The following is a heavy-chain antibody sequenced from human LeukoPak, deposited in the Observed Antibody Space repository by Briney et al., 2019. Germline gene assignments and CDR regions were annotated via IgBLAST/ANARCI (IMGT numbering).Heavy chain of an antibody. CDR3: ARSSYSSSPDY. CDR1: GVTFSSYA. CDR2: IIPIFGTA. D-gene: IGHD6-6*01. V-gene: IGHV1-69*13. J-gene: IGHJ4*02. Sequence: ASVKVSCKASGVTFSSYAISWVRQAPGQGLEWMAGIIPIFGTANYAQKFQGRVTITADDSTSTDYMELSSLRSEDTAVYYCARSSYSSSPDYWGQGTLVTVSS.